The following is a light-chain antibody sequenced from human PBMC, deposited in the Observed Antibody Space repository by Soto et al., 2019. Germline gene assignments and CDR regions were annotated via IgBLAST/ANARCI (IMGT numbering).Light chain of an antibody. CDR2: EVS. J-gene: IGKJ5*01. Sequence: DVVMTQTPLSLSVAPGQPASISCTSSQSLLNITGETFLFWYLQKPGQSPQLLIYEVSTRFAGVPDSCSGSGSGTDFTLEISREETDDVGIYYCMQSTQLPPTFGQGTRLGI. CDR1: QSLLNITGETF. CDR3: MQSTQLPPT. V-gene: IGKV2D-29*02.